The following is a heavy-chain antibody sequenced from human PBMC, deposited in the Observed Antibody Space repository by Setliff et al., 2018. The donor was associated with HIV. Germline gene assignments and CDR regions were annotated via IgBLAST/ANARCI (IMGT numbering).Heavy chain of an antibody. Sequence: PSETLSLTCTVSGGSISNYHWSWIRQPPGKGLEWIGYIYYSGSTNYNPSLKNRVTISVDTSKNQFSLRLSSVTAADTAVYYCARRMSSGSYYDYWGQGTLVTVSS. CDR3: ARRMSSGSYYDY. D-gene: IGHD1-26*01. J-gene: IGHJ4*02. V-gene: IGHV4-59*08. CDR1: GGSISNYH. CDR2: IYYSGST.